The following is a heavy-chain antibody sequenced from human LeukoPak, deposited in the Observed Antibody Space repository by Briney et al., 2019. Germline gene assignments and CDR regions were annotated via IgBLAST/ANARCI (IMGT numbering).Heavy chain of an antibody. V-gene: IGHV3-23*01. CDR2: ISGSGGTT. CDR1: GFIFSSYA. CDR3: VKGSTAMVTYYFDY. J-gene: IGHJ4*02. Sequence: GGSLRLSCAASGFIFSSYAMSWVRQAPGKGLEWVSGISGSGGTTYYADSAKGRFTITRDNSKNTLYLRRSSLRVEDTAIYYCVKGSTAMVTYYFDYWGQGTLVTVSS. D-gene: IGHD5-18*01.